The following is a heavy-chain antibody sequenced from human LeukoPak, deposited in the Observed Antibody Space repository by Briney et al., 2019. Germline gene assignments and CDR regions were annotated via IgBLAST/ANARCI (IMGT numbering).Heavy chain of an antibody. Sequence: SETLSLTCTVSGGSISSGDYYWSWIRQPPGKGLEWIGYIYYSGSTYYNPSLKSRVTISVDTSKNQFSLKLSSVTAADTAVYYCARATLTSGYSSGWYGDAFDIWGHGTMVTVSS. V-gene: IGHV4-30-4*08. J-gene: IGHJ3*02. CDR3: ARATLTSGYSSGWYGDAFDI. CDR2: IYYSGST. CDR1: GGSISSGDYY. D-gene: IGHD6-19*01.